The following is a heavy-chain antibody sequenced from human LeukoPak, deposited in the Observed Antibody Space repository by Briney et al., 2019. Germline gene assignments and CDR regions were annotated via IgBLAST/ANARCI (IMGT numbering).Heavy chain of an antibody. Sequence: SVKVSCKASGGTFSSYAISWVRQAPGQGLEWMGRIIPILGIANYAQKFQGRVTITADKSTSTAYMELSSLRSEDTAVYYCATRGDSSSWYYFDYWGQGTLVTVSS. V-gene: IGHV1-69*04. D-gene: IGHD6-13*01. J-gene: IGHJ4*02. CDR1: GGTFSSYA. CDR3: ATRGDSSSWYYFDY. CDR2: IIPILGIA.